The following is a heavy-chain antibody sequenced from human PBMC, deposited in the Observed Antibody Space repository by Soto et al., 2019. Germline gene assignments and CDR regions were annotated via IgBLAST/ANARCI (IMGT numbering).Heavy chain of an antibody. D-gene: IGHD3-10*01. CDR2: ISYDGSNK. V-gene: IGHV3-30*18. J-gene: IGHJ6*02. Sequence: GGSLRLSCAASGFTFSSYGMHWVRQAPGKGLEWMAVISYDGSNKYYADSMKGRFTISRDNSKNTLYLQMNSLRAEDTAVYYCAEELVEELYYYYGMDVWGQGTTVTVSS. CDR3: AEELVEELYYYYGMDV. CDR1: GFTFSSYG.